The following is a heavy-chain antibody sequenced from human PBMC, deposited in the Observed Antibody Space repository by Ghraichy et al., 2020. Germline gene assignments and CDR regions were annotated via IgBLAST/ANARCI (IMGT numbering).Heavy chain of an antibody. CDR2: ISSSSSYI. V-gene: IGHV3-21*01. CDR1: GFTFSSYS. CDR3: ARDRETTVVTPFDY. Sequence: GRSLRLSCAASGFTFSSYSMNWVRQAPGKGLEWVSSISSSSSYIYYADSVKGRFTISRDNAKNSLYLQMNSLRAEDTAVYYCARDRETTVVTPFDYWGQGTLVTVSS. J-gene: IGHJ4*02. D-gene: IGHD4-23*01.